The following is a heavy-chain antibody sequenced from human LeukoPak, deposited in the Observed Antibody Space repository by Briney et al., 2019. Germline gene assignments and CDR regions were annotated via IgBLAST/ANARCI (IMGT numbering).Heavy chain of an antibody. J-gene: IGHJ4*02. CDR2: IYTSGST. V-gene: IGHV4-4*07. CDR3: ARDLTISTIFGVVIIFDY. Sequence: PSETLSLTCTVSGGSISSYYWSWIRQPAGKGLEWIGRIYTSGSTNYNPSLKSRVTMSVDTSKNQFSLKLSSVTAADTAVYYCARDLTISTIFGVVIIFDYWGQGTLVTVSS. D-gene: IGHD3-3*01. CDR1: GGSISSYY.